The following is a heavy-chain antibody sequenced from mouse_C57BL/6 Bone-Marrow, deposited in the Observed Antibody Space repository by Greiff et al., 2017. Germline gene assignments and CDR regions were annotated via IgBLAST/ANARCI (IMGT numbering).Heavy chain of an antibody. CDR3: ARHNYDYDVGYFDV. D-gene: IGHD2-4*01. V-gene: IGHV5-15*01. J-gene: IGHJ1*03. CDR1: GFPFSDYG. Sequence: EVQGVESGGGLVQPGGSLKLSCAASGFPFSDYGMAWVRQAPRKGPEWVAFISNLAYSIYYADTVTGRFTISRENAKNTLYLEMSSLRSEDTAMYYCARHNYDYDVGYFDVWGTGTTVTVSS. CDR2: ISNLAYSI.